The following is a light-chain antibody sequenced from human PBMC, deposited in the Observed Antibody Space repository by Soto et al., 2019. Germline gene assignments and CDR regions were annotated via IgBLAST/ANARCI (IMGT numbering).Light chain of an antibody. CDR2: GAS. V-gene: IGKV3-15*01. CDR3: QQYKDWPTP. J-gene: IGKJ1*01. Sequence: EIVMTQSPATLSMSLGERATLSCRASQSVSSTVAWYQQRPGQAPRLLIYGASTRATGIPARFSGSGSGTEFTLTISSLQSEDFAVYYCQQYKDWPTPFGQGTKVDI. CDR1: QSVSST.